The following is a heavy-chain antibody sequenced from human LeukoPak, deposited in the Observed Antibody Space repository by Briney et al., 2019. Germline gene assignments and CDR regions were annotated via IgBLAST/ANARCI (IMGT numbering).Heavy chain of an antibody. V-gene: IGHV3-23*01. Sequence: PGGPLRLSCAASGFTFNSYSMSWVRQAPGKGLEWVSAISGSGGSTYYADSVKGRFTISRDNSKNTLYLQMNSLRAEDTAVYYCAKDRHSGSQIFDYWGQGTLVTVSS. CDR3: AKDRHSGSQIFDY. CDR2: ISGSGGST. D-gene: IGHD3-22*01. CDR1: GFTFNSYS. J-gene: IGHJ4*02.